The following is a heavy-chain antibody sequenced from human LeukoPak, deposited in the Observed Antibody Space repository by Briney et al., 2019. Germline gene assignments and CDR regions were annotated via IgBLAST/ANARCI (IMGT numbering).Heavy chain of an antibody. D-gene: IGHD6-13*01. V-gene: IGHV3-66*01. CDR1: GFTVSSNC. CDR3: ARDISWYAEFDY. CDR2: IYSGGST. Sequence: PGGSLRLSCAASGFTVSSNCVNWVRQAPGKGLEWVSVIYSGGSTYYADSVKGRFTISRDNSKNTLYLQMNSLRAEDTAAYYCARDISWYAEFDYWGQGTLVTVSS. J-gene: IGHJ4*02.